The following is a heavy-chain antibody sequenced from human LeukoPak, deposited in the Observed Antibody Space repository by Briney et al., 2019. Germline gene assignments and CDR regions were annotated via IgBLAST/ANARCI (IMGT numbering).Heavy chain of an antibody. J-gene: IGHJ4*02. CDR3: ARDLSWDIVVVPAAH. Sequence: ASVKVSCKASGYTFTSYGISWVRQAPGQGLEWMGWIIAYNGNTNYAQKLQGRVTMTTDTSTSTAYMELRSLRSDDTAVYYCARDLSWDIVVVPAAHWGQGTLVTVSS. CDR2: IIAYNGNT. CDR1: GYTFTSYG. V-gene: IGHV1-18*01. D-gene: IGHD2-2*01.